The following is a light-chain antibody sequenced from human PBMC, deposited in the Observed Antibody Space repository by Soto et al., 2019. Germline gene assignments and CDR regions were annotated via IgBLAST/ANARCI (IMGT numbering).Light chain of an antibody. J-gene: IGKJ4*01. CDR2: GAS. CDR1: QSVRSN. CDR3: QEYINWPSLT. V-gene: IGKV3-15*01. Sequence: EIVLTHSPGTLSVSPGERATLSCRASQSVRSNLAWYQQKPGQGPRLLIFGASTGATNIPARFSGSGSGTEFTLTISSLQSEDFAVYYCQEYINWPSLTFGGGTKVDIK.